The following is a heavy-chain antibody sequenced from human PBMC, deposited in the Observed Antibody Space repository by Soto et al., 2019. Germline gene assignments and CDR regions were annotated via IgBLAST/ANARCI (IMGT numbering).Heavy chain of an antibody. CDR2: INPNSGGT. CDR1: GYTFTGYY. J-gene: IGHJ4*02. V-gene: IGHV1-2*04. Sequence: GASVKVSCKASGYTFTGYYMHWVRQAPGQGLEWMGWINPNSGGTNYAQKFQGWVTMTRDTSISTAYMELSRLRSDDTAVYYCATDPWLARVRFGCWGQGTLVTVSS. D-gene: IGHD6-19*01. CDR3: ATDPWLARVRFGC.